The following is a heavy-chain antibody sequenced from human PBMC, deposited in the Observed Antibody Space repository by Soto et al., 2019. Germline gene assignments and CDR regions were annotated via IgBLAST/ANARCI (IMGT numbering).Heavy chain of an antibody. D-gene: IGHD2-8*01. Sequence: SETLSLTCTVSGGSISSSSYDWGWIRQPPGKGLEWIGSIYYSGSTYYNPSLKSRVTISVDTSENQFSLKLSSVTAADTAVYYCASTPIVLMVYAPDYWGQGTLVTVSS. CDR1: GGSISSSSYD. CDR3: ASTPIVLMVYAPDY. CDR2: IYYSGST. J-gene: IGHJ4*02. V-gene: IGHV4-39*01.